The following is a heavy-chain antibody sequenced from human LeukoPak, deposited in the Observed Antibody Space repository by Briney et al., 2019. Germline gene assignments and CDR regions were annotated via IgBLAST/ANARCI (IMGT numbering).Heavy chain of an antibody. V-gene: IGHV3-23*01. CDR1: GFPFSNYA. CDR3: AHISSSWPDY. D-gene: IGHD6-13*01. Sequence: GGSLRLSCAVSGFPFSNYAMSWVRQAPGKGLEWVSTISGAGDNTNNADSVKGRFTISRDNSKNTLYLQMNSLRAEDTAVYYCAHISSSWPDYWGQGTLVTVSS. J-gene: IGHJ4*02. CDR2: ISGAGDNT.